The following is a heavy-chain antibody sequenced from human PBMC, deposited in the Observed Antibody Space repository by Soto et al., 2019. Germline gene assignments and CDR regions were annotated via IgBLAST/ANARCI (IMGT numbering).Heavy chain of an antibody. CDR2: ISYDGSNK. D-gene: IGHD1-1*01. J-gene: IGHJ4*02. CDR3: AKGGYTTGEDIDY. CDR1: GFTFSSYG. Sequence: LRLSCAASGFTFSSYGMHWLRQAPGKGLEWVEVISYDGSNKYYADSVKGRFTISRDNSENTLYLQMNSLRAEDTAVYYCAKGGYTTGEDIDYWGQGTLVTVSS. V-gene: IGHV3-30*18.